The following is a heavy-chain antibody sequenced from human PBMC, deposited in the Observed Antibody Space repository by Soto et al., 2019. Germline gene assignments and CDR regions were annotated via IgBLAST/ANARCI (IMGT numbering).Heavy chain of an antibody. D-gene: IGHD2-2*01. V-gene: IGHV3-7*04. Sequence: GGSLRLSCVGSGFTFSSNWMTWVRQAPGKGLEWVGNIRQDGSEKNYVDSVKGRFTISRDNAKNSLYLQMNSLRAEDTAVYYCAREIVIARGASYFDYWGPGNLLTVSS. CDR2: IRQDGSEK. J-gene: IGHJ4*02. CDR3: AREIVIARGASYFDY. CDR1: GFTFSSNW.